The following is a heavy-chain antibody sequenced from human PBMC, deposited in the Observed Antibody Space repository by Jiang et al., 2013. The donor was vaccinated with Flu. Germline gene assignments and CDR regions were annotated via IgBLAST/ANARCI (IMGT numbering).Heavy chain of an antibody. Sequence: SVRVSCKASGYTFTSYGIHWVRQAPGQGLEWMGWITTYNGNTKYAQNFQGRVTMTSDTSTSTAYMEVRSLRSPDTAVYYCARVRGSGTYFDYWGQGTLVTVSS. CDR2: ITTYNGNT. CDR3: ARVRGSGTYFDY. J-gene: IGHJ4*02. D-gene: IGHD3-10*01. CDR1: GYTFTSYG. V-gene: IGHV1-18*01.